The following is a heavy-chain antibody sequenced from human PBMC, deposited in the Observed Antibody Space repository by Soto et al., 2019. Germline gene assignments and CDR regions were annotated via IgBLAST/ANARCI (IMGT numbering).Heavy chain of an antibody. CDR3: ARGTGEFGY. V-gene: IGHV3-21*01. J-gene: IGHJ4*02. CDR2: ISSSSSYI. Sequence: GGSLRLSCAASGFTFSSYSMNWVRQAPGKGLEWVSSISSSSSYIYYADSVKGRFTISRDNAKNSLYLKMNSLRAEDTTVYYCARGTGEFGYWGEGTRVTVPS. CDR1: GFTFSSYS. D-gene: IGHD3-10*01.